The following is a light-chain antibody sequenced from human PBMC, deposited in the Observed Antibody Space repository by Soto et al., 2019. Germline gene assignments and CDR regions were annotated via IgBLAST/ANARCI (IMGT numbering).Light chain of an antibody. CDR3: QQSFTTPIT. Sequence: DIQMTQSPSSLSASVGDRVTITCRASQSISSYLNWYQQKPGKAPKILIYVASTLQSGVPSRFSGGGSGTDFTLTISSLQPEDFATYYCQQSFTTPITCGQGTRLEIK. CDR2: VAS. CDR1: QSISSY. J-gene: IGKJ5*01. V-gene: IGKV1-39*01.